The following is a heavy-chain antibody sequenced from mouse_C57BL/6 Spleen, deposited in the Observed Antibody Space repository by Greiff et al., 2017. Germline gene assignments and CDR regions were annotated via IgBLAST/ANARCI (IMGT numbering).Heavy chain of an antibody. V-gene: IGHV1-19*01. CDR3: ARQYYGSSYSRYWYFDV. J-gene: IGHJ1*03. Sequence: VHVKQSGPVLVKPWASVKMSCKASGYTFTDYYMNWVKQSHGKSLEWIGVINPYNGGTSYNQKFKGKATLTVDKSSSTAYMELNSLTSEDSAVYYCARQYYGSSYSRYWYFDVWGTGTTVTVSS. D-gene: IGHD1-1*01. CDR1: GYTFTDYY. CDR2: INPYNGGT.